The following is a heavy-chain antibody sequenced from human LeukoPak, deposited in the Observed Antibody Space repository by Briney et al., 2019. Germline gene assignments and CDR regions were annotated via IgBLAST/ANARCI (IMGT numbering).Heavy chain of an antibody. CDR1: GYTFTSYD. Sequence: ASVKVSCKASGYTFTSYDINWVRQATGQGREWMGWMNPNSGNTGYAQKFQGRVTMTRNTSISTAYMELSSLRSEDTAVYYCARDCSGGSCYGYWGQGTLVTVSS. D-gene: IGHD2-15*01. V-gene: IGHV1-8*01. CDR3: ARDCSGGSCYGY. CDR2: MNPNSGNT. J-gene: IGHJ4*02.